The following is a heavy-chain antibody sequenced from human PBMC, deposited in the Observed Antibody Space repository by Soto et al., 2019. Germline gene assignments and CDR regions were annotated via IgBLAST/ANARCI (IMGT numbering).Heavy chain of an antibody. CDR2: ISGSGGST. V-gene: IGHV3-23*01. CDR3: ASCIACSFYYYYGMDV. CDR1: GFTFSSYA. J-gene: IGHJ6*02. Sequence: GGSLRLSCAASGFTFSSYAMSWVRQAPGKGLEWVSAISGSGGSTYYADSVKGRFTISRDNSKNTLYLQMNSLRAEDTAVYYCASCIACSFYYYYGMDVWGQGTTVTVSS. D-gene: IGHD6-13*01.